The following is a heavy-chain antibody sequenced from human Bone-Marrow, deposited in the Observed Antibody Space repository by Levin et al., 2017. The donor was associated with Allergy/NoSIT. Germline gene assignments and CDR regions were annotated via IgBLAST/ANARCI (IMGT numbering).Heavy chain of an antibody. V-gene: IGHV3-7*01. CDR3: ARDSFSTSSGLDYYYGLDV. Sequence: PGGSLRLSCAASGFTLSQYWMTWVRQAPGKGLEWVAKIKPDGREKYYVDSGKGRFTISRDNTRKSLSLEMNNLRSADTAVYFCARDSFSTSSGLDYYYGLDVWGQGTTVTVSS. D-gene: IGHD6-6*01. CDR2: IKPDGREK. J-gene: IGHJ6*02. CDR1: GFTLSQYW.